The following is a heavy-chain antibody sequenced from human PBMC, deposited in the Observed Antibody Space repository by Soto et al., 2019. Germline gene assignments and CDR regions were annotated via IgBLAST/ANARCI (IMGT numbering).Heavy chain of an antibody. V-gene: IGHV2-5*02. CDR2: IYWDDDQ. J-gene: IGHJ4*01. CDR1: GFSLTTTSMG. Sequence: QITLKESGPPLVRPAQTLTLTCAFSGFSLTTTSMGVAWILQPPGKALEWLALIYWDDDQRYSPSLKDRLTISKYTSRSRVVLTISNMNPEDTGTYFCAHAGDYDLLSFDHWGPGTLVTVAS. D-gene: IGHD4-17*01. CDR3: AHAGDYDLLSFDH.